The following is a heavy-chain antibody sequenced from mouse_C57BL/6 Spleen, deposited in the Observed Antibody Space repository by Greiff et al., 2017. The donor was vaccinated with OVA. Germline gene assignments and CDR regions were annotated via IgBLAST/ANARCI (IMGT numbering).Heavy chain of an antibody. V-gene: IGHV2-6-1*01. CDR1: GFSFTSYG. CDR2: IWSDGST. Sequence: QVQLQQSGPGLVAPSQCLSITCTVSGFSFTSYGVHWVRQPPGKGLEWLVVIWSDGSTTYNSALKSRLTISKDNSKSQVFLKMNSLQTDDTAMYYCARHGADGYYGGYAMDYWGQGTSVTVSS. D-gene: IGHD2-3*01. CDR3: ARHGADGYYGGYAMDY. J-gene: IGHJ4*01.